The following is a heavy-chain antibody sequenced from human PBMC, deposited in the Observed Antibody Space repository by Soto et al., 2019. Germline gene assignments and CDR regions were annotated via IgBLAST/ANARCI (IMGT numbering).Heavy chain of an antibody. J-gene: IGHJ6*02. CDR3: ARDLHQLLLSYGMDV. Sequence: ASVKVSCKASGYTFTGYYMHWVRQAPGQGLEWMGWINPNSGGTNYAQKFQGWVTMTRDTSISTAYMELSRLRSDDTAVYYCARDLHQLLLSYGMDVWGQGTTVTVSS. D-gene: IGHD2-2*01. V-gene: IGHV1-2*04. CDR2: INPNSGGT. CDR1: GYTFTGYY.